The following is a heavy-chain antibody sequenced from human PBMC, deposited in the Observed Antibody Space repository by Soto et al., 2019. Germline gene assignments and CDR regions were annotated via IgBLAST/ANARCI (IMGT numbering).Heavy chain of an antibody. D-gene: IGHD1-20*01. CDR2: IIPILGIA. Sequence: ASVKVSCKASGGTLSSNTISWVRQAPGQGLEWMGRIIPILGIANYAQKFQGRVTITADKSTSTAYMELSSLRSEDTAVYYCARHSYNPQIQFWGQGTLVTVSS. CDR3: ARHSYNPQIQF. J-gene: IGHJ4*02. V-gene: IGHV1-69*02. CDR1: GGTLSSNT.